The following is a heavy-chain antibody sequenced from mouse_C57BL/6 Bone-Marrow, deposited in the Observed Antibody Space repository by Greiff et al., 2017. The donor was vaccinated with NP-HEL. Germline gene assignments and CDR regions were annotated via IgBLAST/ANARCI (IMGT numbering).Heavy chain of an antibody. CDR3: TYGSSYEGYAMDY. J-gene: IGHJ4*01. Sequence: VQLKQSGAELVRPGASVKLSCTASGFNIKDDYMHWVKQRPEQGLEWIGWIDPENGDTEYASKFQGKATITADTSSNTAYLQLSSLTSEDTAVYYCTYGSSYEGYAMDYWGQGTSVTVSS. V-gene: IGHV14-4*01. CDR2: IDPENGDT. CDR1: GFNIKDDY. D-gene: IGHD1-1*01.